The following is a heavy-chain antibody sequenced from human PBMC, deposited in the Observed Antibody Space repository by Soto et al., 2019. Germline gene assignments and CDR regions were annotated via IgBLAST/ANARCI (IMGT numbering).Heavy chain of an antibody. Sequence: SETLSLTCAVYGGSFSGYYWSWIRQPPGKGLEWIGEINHSGSTNYNPSLKSRVTISVDTSKNQFSLKLSSVTAADTAVYYCARGGSSSTGYYYGMDVWGQGTTVTVSS. CDR1: GGSFSGYY. J-gene: IGHJ6*02. V-gene: IGHV4-34*01. CDR3: ARGGSSSTGYYYGMDV. CDR2: INHSGST. D-gene: IGHD6-13*01.